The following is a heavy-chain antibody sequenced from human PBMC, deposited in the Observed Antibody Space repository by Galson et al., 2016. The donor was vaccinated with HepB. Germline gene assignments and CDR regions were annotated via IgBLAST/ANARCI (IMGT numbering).Heavy chain of an antibody. D-gene: IGHD5-18*01. CDR2: IKGDGRHT. V-gene: IGHV3-74*01. CDR1: GFTFSRHW. CDR3: ARDSDGYSFEF. J-gene: IGHJ4*02. Sequence: SLRLSCAASGFTFSRHWMHWARQAPGKGLVWVSRIKGDGRHTVYADPVQGRFSISRDNAKNTLYLQMNSLRAEDTAVYYCARDSDGYSFEFWGQGTLVTVSS.